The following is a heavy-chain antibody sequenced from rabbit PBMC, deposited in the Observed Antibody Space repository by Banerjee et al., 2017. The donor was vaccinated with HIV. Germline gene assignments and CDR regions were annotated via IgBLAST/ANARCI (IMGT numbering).Heavy chain of an antibody. V-gene: IGHV1S7*01. CDR3: ARDMFSGYGPFNL. D-gene: IGHD6-1*01. CDR1: GFDFSTYY. Sequence: QLEETGGGLVHPGGSLTLSCKASGFDFSTYYMSWVRQAPGKGLEWIGIIYAGSGSTDYASWVSGRFTISSDNAQNTMDLQMNSLTAADTATYFCARDMFSGYGPFNLWGPGTLVTVS. J-gene: IGHJ4*01. CDR2: IYAGSGST.